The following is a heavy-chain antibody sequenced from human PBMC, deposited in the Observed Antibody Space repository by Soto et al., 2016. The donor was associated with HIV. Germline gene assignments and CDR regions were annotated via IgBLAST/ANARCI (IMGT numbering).Heavy chain of an antibody. V-gene: IGHV1-2*02. Sequence: QVQLVQSGAEVKQPGASVKVSRKASGYMFTDYFMFWVRQAPGQGLEWIGWINPKNGVTDSAQKFQGRVTMARDTSTTYLYMELSSLTSGDSAVYYCARGAAGGSGAGNAFDVWGQGTLVTVSS. J-gene: IGHJ3*01. CDR2: INPKNGVT. CDR3: ARGAAGGSGAGNAFDV. D-gene: IGHD3-10*01. CDR1: GYMFTDYF.